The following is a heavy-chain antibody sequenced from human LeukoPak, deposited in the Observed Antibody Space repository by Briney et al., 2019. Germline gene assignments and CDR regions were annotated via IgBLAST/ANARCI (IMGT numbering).Heavy chain of an antibody. D-gene: IGHD6-13*01. V-gene: IGHV4-34*01. CDR1: GGSFSGYY. J-gene: IGHJ4*02. CDR3: ARGQGIAAAYWNY. Sequence: PSETLSLTCAVYGGSFSGYYWSWIRQPPGKGLEWIGEINHSGSTNYNPSLKSRVTISVDTSKNQFSLKLSSVTAADTAVYYCARGQGIAAAYWNYWGQGTLVTVSS. CDR2: INHSGST.